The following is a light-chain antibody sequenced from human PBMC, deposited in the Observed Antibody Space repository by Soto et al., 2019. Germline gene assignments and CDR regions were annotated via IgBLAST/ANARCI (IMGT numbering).Light chain of an antibody. Sequence: EIVMTQSPATLSVSPGDRATLSCRASQSVSSNLAWYQQKPGQAPRLLIYGASTRATGIPARFSGSGSGTEFPLTLSRLQSEAFAVYYCQQYKNWSPYPFGKGNTLEIK. CDR3: QQYKNWSPYP. CDR2: GAS. CDR1: QSVSSN. V-gene: IGKV3-15*01. J-gene: IGKJ2*01.